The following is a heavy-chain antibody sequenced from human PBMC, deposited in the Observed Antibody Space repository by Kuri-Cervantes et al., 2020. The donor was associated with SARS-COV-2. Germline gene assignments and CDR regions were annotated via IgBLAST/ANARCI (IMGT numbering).Heavy chain of an antibody. CDR1: GYTFTSYE. D-gene: IGHD4-17*01. V-gene: IGHV1-8*02. Sequence: ASVKVSCKASGYTFTSYEINWVRQATGQGLEWMGWMNPNSGNTGYAQKFQGRVTMTRDTSTSTVYMELSRLRSDDTAVYYCARVNGDYADAFDIWGQGTMVTVSS. J-gene: IGHJ3*02. CDR2: MNPNSGNT. CDR3: ARVNGDYADAFDI.